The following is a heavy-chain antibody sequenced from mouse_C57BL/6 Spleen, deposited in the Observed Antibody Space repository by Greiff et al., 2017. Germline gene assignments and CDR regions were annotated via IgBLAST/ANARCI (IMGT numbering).Heavy chain of an antibody. Sequence: QVQLQQSGAELVKPGASVTISCKASGYAFSSYWMNWVKQRPGKGLEWIGQIFPGDGGTNYNGKFKGKATLTADTSSSTAYMQLSSLTSEDSAVYFCARKSNSWLAYWGQGTLVTVSA. CDR2: IFPGDGGT. CDR1: GYAFSSYW. J-gene: IGHJ3*01. D-gene: IGHD2-5*01. CDR3: ARKSNSWLAY. V-gene: IGHV1-80*01.